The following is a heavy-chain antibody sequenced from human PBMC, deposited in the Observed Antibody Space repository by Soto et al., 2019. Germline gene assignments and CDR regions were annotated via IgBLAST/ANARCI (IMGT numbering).Heavy chain of an antibody. Sequence: SETLSLTCTVSGDSITSGRYYWGWNRQSPGQGLEWIGSIHYTGPPYYGPVLKRRVTISLDTSKNRVAVNVFSVIAADTAVYHFAWGREDPAARKSNYSFDDWG. V-gene: IGHV4-39*01. CDR2: IHYTGPP. J-gene: IGHJ4*01. D-gene: IGHD3-16*01. CDR3: AWGREDPAARKSNYSFDD. CDR1: GDSITSGRYY.